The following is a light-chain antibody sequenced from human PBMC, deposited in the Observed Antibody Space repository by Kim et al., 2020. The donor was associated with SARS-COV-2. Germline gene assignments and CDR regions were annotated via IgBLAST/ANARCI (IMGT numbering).Light chain of an antibody. Sequence: LSPGEKATLSCRARQSVSSHLGWYQQKPGQAPRPPIYDGSNQGHGNPGRFSGSGSGNNFTFHISSLEPEGFGVYYCQQLSNRPPYACRQGTELEI. J-gene: IGKJ2*01. V-gene: IGKV3-11*01. CDR1: QSVSSH. CDR2: DGS. CDR3: QQLSNRPPYA.